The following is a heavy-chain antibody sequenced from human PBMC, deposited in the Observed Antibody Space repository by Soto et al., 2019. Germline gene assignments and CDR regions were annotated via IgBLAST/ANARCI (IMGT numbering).Heavy chain of an antibody. CDR2: VNPSGGST. Sequence: VASVKVSCKASGYIFTAYSMHWVRQAPGQGLEWMGVVNPSGGSTNYAQKFQGRITMTRDTSTSTVYMDLSSLTSEDTAVYYCAREGNCSDGICYSEYFQRWGQGTLVTVSS. J-gene: IGHJ1*01. V-gene: IGHV1-46*01. CDR3: AREGNCSDGICYSEYFQR. D-gene: IGHD2-15*01. CDR1: GYIFTAYS.